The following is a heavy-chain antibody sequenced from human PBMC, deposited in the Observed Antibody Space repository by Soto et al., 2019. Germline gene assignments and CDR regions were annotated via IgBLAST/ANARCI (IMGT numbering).Heavy chain of an antibody. V-gene: IGHV4-31*03. CDR2: IYYSGST. Sequence: PSETLSLTCTVSGGSISSGGYYWSWIRQHPGKGLEWIGYIYYSGSTYYNPSLKSRVTISVDTSKNQFSLKLSSVTAADTAVYYCARGQRVVPAATSAFDIWGRGTMVTVSS. D-gene: IGHD2-2*01. J-gene: IGHJ3*02. CDR3: ARGQRVVPAATSAFDI. CDR1: GGSISSGGYY.